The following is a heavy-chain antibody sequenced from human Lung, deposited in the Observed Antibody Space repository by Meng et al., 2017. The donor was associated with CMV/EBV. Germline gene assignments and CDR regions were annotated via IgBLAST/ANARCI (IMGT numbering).Heavy chain of an antibody. Sequence: EXXKISCKGSGYSFTSYWISWVRQMPGKGLEWMGIIYPGDSDTRYRPSFQGQVTISADKSISTAYLQWSSLKASDTAMYYCARRPRRFLEWFDGMDVWGQGTXVTCSS. J-gene: IGHJ6*02. CDR3: ARRPRRFLEWFDGMDV. D-gene: IGHD3-3*01. V-gene: IGHV5-51*01. CDR1: GYSFTSYW. CDR2: IYPGDSDT.